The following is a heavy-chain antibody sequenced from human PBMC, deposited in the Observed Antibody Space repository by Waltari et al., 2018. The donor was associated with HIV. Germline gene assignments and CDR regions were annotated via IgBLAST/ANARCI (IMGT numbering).Heavy chain of an antibody. Sequence: QVQLVESGGGVVQPGRSLRLSCAASGFTFSSYAMHWVRQAPGKGLEWVAVISYDGNNIEYADSVKGRFTISRDNSKNTLYLQMNSLRAEDTALYYCARDPRALIIVTTFSYAVDVWGQGTAVTVSS. CDR1: GFTFSSYA. CDR2: ISYDGNNI. CDR3: ARDPRALIIVTTFSYAVDV. V-gene: IGHV3-30*07. J-gene: IGHJ6*02. D-gene: IGHD3-22*01.